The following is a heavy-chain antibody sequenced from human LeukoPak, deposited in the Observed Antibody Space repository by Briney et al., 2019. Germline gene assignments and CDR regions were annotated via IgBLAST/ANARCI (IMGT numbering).Heavy chain of an antibody. D-gene: IGHD6-19*01. V-gene: IGHV3-23*01. J-gene: IGHJ6*02. CDR3: ARGSGWYRGLDV. CDR2: IGAGGTFT. CDR1: GFTFSSYA. Sequence: PGGSLRLSCTASGFTFSSYAMNWVRQAPGKGLEWVSGIGAGGTFTYYADSVKGRFTISRDNAKNSLYLQMNSLRAEDTAVYSCARGSGWYRGLDVWGQGTTVTVSS.